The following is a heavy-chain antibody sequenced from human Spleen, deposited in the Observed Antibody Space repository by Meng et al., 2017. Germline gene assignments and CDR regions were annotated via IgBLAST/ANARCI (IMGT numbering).Heavy chain of an antibody. J-gene: IGHJ2*01. CDR2: ISGSGGST. CDR3: ARGLSYYDSSGLNWYFDL. CDR1: GFTFSSYA. D-gene: IGHD3-22*01. V-gene: IGHV3-23*01. Sequence: GGSLRLSCAASGFTFSSYAMSWVRQAPGKGLEWVSAISGSGGSTYYADSVKGRFTISRDNSKNTLYLQMNSLRAEDTALYYCARGLSYYDSSGLNWYFDLWGRGTLVTVSS.